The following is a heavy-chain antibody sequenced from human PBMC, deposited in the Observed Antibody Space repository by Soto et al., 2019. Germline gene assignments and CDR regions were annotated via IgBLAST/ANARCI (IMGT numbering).Heavy chain of an antibody. Sequence: EVQLVESGGGLIQPGGSLRLSCAVSGFTVSNNYMSWVRQAPGKGLEGVSVIYSGGYTAYGDSVKGRFTISRDNSKNTLYLKMNSGGPPDGSVFFWATARGGGGYWGQGTLVTVSS. CDR3: ATARGGGGY. D-gene: IGHD3-10*01. CDR1: GFTVSNNY. V-gene: IGHV3-53*01. J-gene: IGHJ4*02. CDR2: IYSGGYT.